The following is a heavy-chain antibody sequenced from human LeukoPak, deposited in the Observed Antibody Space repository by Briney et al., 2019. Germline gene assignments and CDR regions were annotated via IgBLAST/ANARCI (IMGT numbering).Heavy chain of an antibody. V-gene: IGHV3-30-3*01. D-gene: IGHD1/OR15-1a*01. Sequence: PGGSLRLSCAASGFTFSSYALHWVRQAPGKGLEWVAVISYDGYNRYYADSVKGRFTISRDNSKNTLYLQMNSLRADDTAVYYCAKTITPFTTNWDNSLGVFDVWGQGTVVTVSS. CDR2: ISYDGYNR. CDR3: AKTITPFTTNWDNSLGVFDV. J-gene: IGHJ3*01. CDR1: GFTFSSYA.